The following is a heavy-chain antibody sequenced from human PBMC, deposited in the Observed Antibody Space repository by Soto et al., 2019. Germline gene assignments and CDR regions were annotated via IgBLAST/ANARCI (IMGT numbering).Heavy chain of an antibody. CDR2: IIPILGIA. D-gene: IGHD3-9*01. CDR3: ARAYYDILTGLDWFDP. Sequence: QVQLVQSEAEVKKPGSSVKVSCKASGGTFSSYTISWVRQAPGQGLEWMGRIIPILGIANYAQKFQGRVTITADKSTSTAYMELSSLRSEDTAVYYCARAYYDILTGLDWFDPWGQGTLVTVSS. V-gene: IGHV1-69*02. J-gene: IGHJ5*02. CDR1: GGTFSSYT.